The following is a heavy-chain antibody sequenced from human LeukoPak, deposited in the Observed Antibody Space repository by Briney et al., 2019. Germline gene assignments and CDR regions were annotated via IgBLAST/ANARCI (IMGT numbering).Heavy chain of an antibody. J-gene: IGHJ5*02. CDR2: ISAYNGNT. D-gene: IGHD4-11*01. Sequence: ASVKVSCKASGYTFTSYGISWVRQAPGQGLEWMGWISAYNGNTNCAQKLQGRVTMTTDTSTSTAYMELRSLRSDDTAVYYCARAGGLHETLPSDPWGQGTLVTVSS. CDR3: ARAGGLHETLPSDP. V-gene: IGHV1-18*01. CDR1: GYTFTSYG.